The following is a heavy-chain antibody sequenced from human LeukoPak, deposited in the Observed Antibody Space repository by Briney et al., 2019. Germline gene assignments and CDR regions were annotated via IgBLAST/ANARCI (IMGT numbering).Heavy chain of an antibody. CDR1: GITFSRYG. CDR3: AKVPHSWGLFDS. J-gene: IGHJ4*02. CDR2: IRDDGSTR. V-gene: IGHV3-30*02. Sequence: PGGSLRLPCAASGITFSRYGLHWVRQAPGKGLEWVAFIRDDGSTRYYADSVKGRFTVSRDNPKNTLYLQMDSLKTEDTAVYYCAKVPHSWGLFDSWGQGTLVTVSS. D-gene: IGHD3-16*01.